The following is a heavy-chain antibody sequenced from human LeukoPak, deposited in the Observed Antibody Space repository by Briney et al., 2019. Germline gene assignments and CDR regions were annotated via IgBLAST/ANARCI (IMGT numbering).Heavy chain of an antibody. CDR1: GFTFSSYD. CDR2: IGTAGDT. J-gene: IGHJ6*02. Sequence: GGSLRLSCAASGFTFSSYDMHWVRHATGKGLEWVSAIGTAGDTYYPGSVKGRFTISRENAKNSLYLQMNSLRAGDTAVYYCARVAAAAGMYGMDVWGQGTTVTVSS. CDR3: ARVAAAAGMYGMDV. D-gene: IGHD6-13*01. V-gene: IGHV3-13*01.